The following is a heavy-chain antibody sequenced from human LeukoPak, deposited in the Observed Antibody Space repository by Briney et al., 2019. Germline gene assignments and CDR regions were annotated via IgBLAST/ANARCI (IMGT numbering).Heavy chain of an antibody. J-gene: IGHJ5*02. CDR2: IYYSGST. V-gene: IGHV4-39*01. Sequence: SETLSLTCTVSGGSISYYYWSWIRQPPGKGLEWIGSIYYSGSTYYNPSLKSRVTISVDTSKNQFSLKLSSVTAADTAVYYCARPFLPVDWFDPWGQGTLVTVSS. CDR1: GGSISYYY. CDR3: ARPFLPVDWFDP. D-gene: IGHD6-19*01.